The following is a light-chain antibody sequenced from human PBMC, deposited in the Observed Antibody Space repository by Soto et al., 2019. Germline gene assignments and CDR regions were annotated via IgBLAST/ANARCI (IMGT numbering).Light chain of an antibody. CDR2: GAS. CDR3: QHSNNYFT. V-gene: IGKV1-9*01. CDR1: QGLNTN. Sequence: IQLTQSPSSLSASVGDRVTITCRASQGLNTNLAWYQQKPGKAPNLLIYGASTLQKGVPSRFSGNGSGTVCTLTISSLQPEDLATYYCQHSNNYFTFGPGNKVDI. J-gene: IGKJ3*01.